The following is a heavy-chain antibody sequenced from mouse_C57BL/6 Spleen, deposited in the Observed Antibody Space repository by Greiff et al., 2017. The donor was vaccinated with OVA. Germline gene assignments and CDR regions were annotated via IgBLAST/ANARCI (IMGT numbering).Heavy chain of an antibody. Sequence: VQLQQPGAELVMPGASVKLSCKASGYTFTSYWMHWVKQRPVQGLEWIGDIDPSDSYTHYNQKFKGKSTLTVDKSSSTAYMQLSSLTSEDSAVYYCARGYSNYLAWFAYWGQGTLVTVSA. CDR3: ARGYSNYLAWFAY. CDR2: IDPSDSYT. V-gene: IGHV1-69*01. CDR1: GYTFTSYW. D-gene: IGHD2-5*01. J-gene: IGHJ3*01.